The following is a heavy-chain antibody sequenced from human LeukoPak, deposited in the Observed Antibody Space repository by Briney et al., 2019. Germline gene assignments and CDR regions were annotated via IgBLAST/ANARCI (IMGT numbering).Heavy chain of an antibody. D-gene: IGHD1-26*01. Sequence: KPSETLSLTCTVSGGSISSYYWSWIRQPPGKGLEWIGYIYNSGSIKYNPSLKSRVTISVDTSKNQFSLKLSSVTAADTAVYYCARGIVGATEAYFDYWGQGTLVTVSS. CDR2: IYNSGSI. V-gene: IGHV4-4*09. CDR1: GGSISSYY. CDR3: ARGIVGATEAYFDY. J-gene: IGHJ4*02.